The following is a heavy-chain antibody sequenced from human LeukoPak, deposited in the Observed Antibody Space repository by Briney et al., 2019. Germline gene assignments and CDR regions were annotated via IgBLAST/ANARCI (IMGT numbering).Heavy chain of an antibody. V-gene: IGHV3-23*01. J-gene: IGHJ4*02. CDR3: AKDRKRGNYFDY. CDR2: ISGSGGST. D-gene: IGHD3-10*01. Sequence: GGSLRLSCAASGFTVSSNYMSWVRQAPGKGLEWVSAISGSGGSTYYADSVKGRFTISRDNSKNTLYLQMNSLRAEDTAVYYCAKDRKRGNYFDYWGQGTLVTVSS. CDR1: GFTVSSNY.